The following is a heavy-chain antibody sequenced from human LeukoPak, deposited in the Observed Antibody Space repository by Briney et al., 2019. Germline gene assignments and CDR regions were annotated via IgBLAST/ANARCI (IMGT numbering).Heavy chain of an antibody. CDR2: IYYSGST. CDR3: ARAGSGTVDY. V-gene: IGHV4-31*03. D-gene: IGHD3-10*01. CDR1: GGSISSGGYY. J-gene: IGHJ4*02. Sequence: PSQTLSLTCTVSGGSISSGGYYWSWIRQHPGKGLEWIGYIYYSGSTYYNPSLKSRVTISVDTSKNQFSLKLSSVTAVDTAVYYCARAGSGTVDYWGQGTLVTVSS.